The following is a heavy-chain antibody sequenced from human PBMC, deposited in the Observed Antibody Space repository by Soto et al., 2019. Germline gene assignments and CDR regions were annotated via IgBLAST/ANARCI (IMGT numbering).Heavy chain of an antibody. J-gene: IGHJ5*01. D-gene: IGHD1-26*01. CDR1: GDSVSSSSVT. V-gene: IGHV6-1*01. Sequence: SQTLSLTCAISGDSVSSSSVTWNWIRQSPSRGLEWLGRTYYRSKWYNDYAESVKSRITINPDTSKNQFSLHLNSVTPEDAAVYYCVRLIGNSWLDFWGQGTLVTVPS. CDR2: TYYRSKWYN. CDR3: VRLIGNSWLDF.